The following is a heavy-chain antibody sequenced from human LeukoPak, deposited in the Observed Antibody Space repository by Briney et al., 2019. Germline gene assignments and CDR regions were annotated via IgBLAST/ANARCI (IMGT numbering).Heavy chain of an antibody. CDR3: ARDQEAFDY. Sequence: ASVKVSCKASGYSFTSNHIHWVRQAPGQGLEWMGMIYSRDGSTSYAQKFQGRVTVTRDTSTSTVHMELSGLRSEDTAVYYCARDQEAFDYWGQGTLVTVSS. V-gene: IGHV1-46*01. CDR2: IYSRDGST. CDR1: GYSFTSNH. J-gene: IGHJ4*02.